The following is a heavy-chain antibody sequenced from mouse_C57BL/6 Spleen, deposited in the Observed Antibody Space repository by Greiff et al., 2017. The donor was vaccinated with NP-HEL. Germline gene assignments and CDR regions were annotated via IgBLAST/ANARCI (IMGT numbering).Heavy chain of an antibody. Sequence: QVQLQQSGAELVKPGASVKISCKASGYAFSSYWMNWVKQRPGKGLEWIGQIYPGDGDTNYNGKFKGKATLTADKSSSTAYMQLSSLTSEDSAVYFCARGATVVASHWYFDVWGTGTTVTVSS. CDR1: GYAFSSYW. CDR2: IYPGDGDT. D-gene: IGHD1-1*01. V-gene: IGHV1-80*01. J-gene: IGHJ1*03. CDR3: ARGATVVASHWYFDV.